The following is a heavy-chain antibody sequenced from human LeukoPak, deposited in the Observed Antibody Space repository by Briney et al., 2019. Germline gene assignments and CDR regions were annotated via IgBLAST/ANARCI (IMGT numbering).Heavy chain of an antibody. V-gene: IGHV3-66*01. CDR1: GFTVSSNY. J-gene: IGHJ4*02. CDR2: IYSGDNT. CDR3: AWSSSWYYFDY. D-gene: IGHD6-13*01. Sequence: GGSLRLSCAASGFTVSSNYMTWVRQAPGKGLEWVSFIYSGDNTHYADSVKGRFTISRDNSKNTLYLQINSLRADDTAIYYCAWSSSWYYFDYWGQGSLVTVSS.